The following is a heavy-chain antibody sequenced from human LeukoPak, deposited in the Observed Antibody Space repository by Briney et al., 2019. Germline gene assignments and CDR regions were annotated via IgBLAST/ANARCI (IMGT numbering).Heavy chain of an antibody. V-gene: IGHV3-23*01. CDR2: ISGSGGST. J-gene: IGHJ4*02. D-gene: IGHD3-22*01. CDR1: GFTFSSYG. CDR3: AKNATMIVVAYYFDY. Sequence: GGSLRLSCAASGFTFSSYGMSWVRQAPGKGLEWVSAISGSGGSTYYADSVKGRFTISRDNSKNTLYLQMNSLRAEDTAVYYCAKNATMIVVAYYFDYWGQGTLVTVSS.